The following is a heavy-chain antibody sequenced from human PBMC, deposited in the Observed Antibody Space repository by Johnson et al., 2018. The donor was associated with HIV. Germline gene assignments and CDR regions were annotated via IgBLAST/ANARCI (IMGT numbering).Heavy chain of an antibody. CDR1: GFTFRSYA. D-gene: IGHD4-23*01. Sequence: QVQLVESVGGVVQPGGSLRLSCAASGFTFRSYAMHWVRQAPGKGLEWVSGISPSGGSTYYADSVKGRFSISRDNSKNTLYLQMNSLRAEDTAVYYCAKLRWAPRAFDIWGQGTMVTVSS. J-gene: IGHJ3*02. V-gene: IGHV3-NL1*01. CDR3: AKLRWAPRAFDI. CDR2: ISPSGGST.